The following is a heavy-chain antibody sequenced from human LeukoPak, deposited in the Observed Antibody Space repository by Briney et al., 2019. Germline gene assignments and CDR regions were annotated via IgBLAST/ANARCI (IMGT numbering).Heavy chain of an antibody. Sequence: GGSLRLSCVASGFSFSSYGIHWVRQAPGKGLEWVSVIWYDGSNEHHAESVKGRFTISRDNSKNTVFLQMKSLRVEDTAVYYCARNPQLLPDWNFDLWGRGTLVTVSS. CDR1: GFSFSSYG. V-gene: IGHV3-33*01. CDR3: ARNPQLLPDWNFDL. J-gene: IGHJ2*01. CDR2: IWYDGSNE. D-gene: IGHD2-2*01.